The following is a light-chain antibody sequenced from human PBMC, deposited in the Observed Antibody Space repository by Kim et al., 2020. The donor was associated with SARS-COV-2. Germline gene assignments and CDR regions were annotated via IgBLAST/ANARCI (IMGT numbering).Light chain of an antibody. V-gene: IGLV2-14*03. CDR3: SSYTNKNGYV. CDR1: RSDVGGHNY. J-gene: IGLJ1*01. Sequence: GQSITISCTGSRSDVGGHNYVSWYQQYAGKVPKLIIFDVSDRPSGVSSRFSGSKSGNTASLTISDLQAEDEADYYCSSYTNKNGYVFGTGTKVTVL. CDR2: DVS.